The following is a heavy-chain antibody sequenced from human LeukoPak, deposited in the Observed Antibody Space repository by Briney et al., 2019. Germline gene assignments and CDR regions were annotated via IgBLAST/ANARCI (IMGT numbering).Heavy chain of an antibody. CDR2: IYYRGST. D-gene: IGHD6-19*01. CDR3: ARLVVGAVAGRMYYFDY. J-gene: IGHJ4*02. V-gene: IGHV4-39*01. Sequence: SETLSLTCTVSGGSISSSSYYWGWIRQPPGKGLEWIGSIYYRGSTYYNPSLKSRVTISVDTSKNQFSLKLSSVTAADTAVYYCARLVVGAVAGRMYYFDYWGQGTLVTVSS. CDR1: GGSISSSSYY.